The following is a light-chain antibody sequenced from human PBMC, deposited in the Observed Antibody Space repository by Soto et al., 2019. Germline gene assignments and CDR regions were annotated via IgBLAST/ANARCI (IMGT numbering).Light chain of an antibody. CDR2: DAY. Sequence: DILMTQSPSTLSASIGDRVTITCRTSQSITRWLAWYQQKPGRAPKLLIYDAYTLETGVPPRFSGSGFGTEFTLTISNLQPDDFATYYCQQLSTYLRTFGQGTKVEAK. CDR3: QQLSTYLRT. V-gene: IGKV1-5*01. CDR1: QSITRW. J-gene: IGKJ1*01.